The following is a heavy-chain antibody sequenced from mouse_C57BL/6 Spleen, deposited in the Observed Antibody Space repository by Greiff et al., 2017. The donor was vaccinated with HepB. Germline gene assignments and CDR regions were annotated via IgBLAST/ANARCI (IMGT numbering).Heavy chain of an antibody. CDR1: GYTFTSYW. CDR2: IDPNSGGT. Sequence: QVQLQQPGAELVKPGASVKLSCKASGYTFTSYWMHWVKQRPGRGLEWIGMIDPNSGGTKYNEKFKSKATLTVDKPSSTAYMQLSSLTSEDSAVYNCARSLIYYETWFAYWGQGTLVTVSA. CDR3: ARSLIYYETWFAY. J-gene: IGHJ3*01. D-gene: IGHD2-4*01. V-gene: IGHV1-72*01.